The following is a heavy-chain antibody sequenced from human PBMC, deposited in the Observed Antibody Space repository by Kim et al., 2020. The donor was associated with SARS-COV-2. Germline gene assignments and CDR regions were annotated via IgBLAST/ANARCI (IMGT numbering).Heavy chain of an antibody. D-gene: IGHD3-22*01. Sequence: ADYVKGRFTIYSDNSNNTLYLQMNSRRAEDTAVYYGARDLTMRVGGALDYWGQGTLVTVSS. J-gene: IGHJ4*02. V-gene: IGHV3-30*01. CDR3: ARDLTMRVGGALDY.